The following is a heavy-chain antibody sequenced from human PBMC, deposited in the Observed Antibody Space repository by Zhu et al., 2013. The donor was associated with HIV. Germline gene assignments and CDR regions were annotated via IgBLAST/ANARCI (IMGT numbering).Heavy chain of an antibody. Sequence: QVQLVQSGAEVKKPGASVKVSCKAYGYTFTGYYMHWVRQAPGQGLEWMGWINPNSGGTNYAQKFQGRVTMTRDTSISTAYMELSRLRSDDTAVYYCARVCGGDCYSGPYYYYGMDVWGQGTTVTVSS. J-gene: IGHJ6*02. CDR2: INPNSGGT. CDR1: GYTFTGYY. D-gene: IGHD2-21*02. V-gene: IGHV1-2*02. CDR3: ARVCGGDCYSGPYYYYGMDV.